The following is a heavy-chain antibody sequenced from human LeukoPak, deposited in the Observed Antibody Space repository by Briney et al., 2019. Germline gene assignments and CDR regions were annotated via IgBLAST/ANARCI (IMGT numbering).Heavy chain of an antibody. Sequence: SETLSLTCAVYGGSFSGYYWSWIRQPPGKGLEWLGEINHSGSTNYNPSLKSRVTISVDTSKNQFSLKLSSVTAADTAVYYCARDPYYYDSSGTSGWFDPWGQGTLVTVSS. V-gene: IGHV4-34*01. CDR1: GGSFSGYY. CDR2: INHSGST. D-gene: IGHD3-22*01. J-gene: IGHJ5*02. CDR3: ARDPYYYDSSGTSGWFDP.